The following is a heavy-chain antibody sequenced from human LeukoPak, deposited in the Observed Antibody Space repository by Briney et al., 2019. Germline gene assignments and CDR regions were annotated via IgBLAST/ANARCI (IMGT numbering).Heavy chain of an antibody. Sequence: GRSLRLSCAASGFTFSSYGMHWVRQAPGKGLEWVAVISYDGSNKYYADSVKGRFTISRDISKNTLYLQMNSLRAEDTAVYYCAKGGLMGYSGYDLVDYWGQGTLVTVSS. CDR1: GFTFSSYG. J-gene: IGHJ4*02. CDR3: AKGGLMGYSGYDLVDY. CDR2: ISYDGSNK. V-gene: IGHV3-30*18. D-gene: IGHD5-12*01.